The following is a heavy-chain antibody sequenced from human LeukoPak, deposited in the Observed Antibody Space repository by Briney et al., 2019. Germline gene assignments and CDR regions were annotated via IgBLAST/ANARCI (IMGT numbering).Heavy chain of an antibody. V-gene: IGHV3-23*01. CDR3: AKAPRYFDWLSVDY. D-gene: IGHD3-9*01. CDR1: GFTFSSYA. CDR2: ISGSGGST. J-gene: IGHJ4*02. Sequence: PGGCLRLSCAASGFTFSSYAMSWVRQAPGKGLEWVSAISGSGGSTYYADSVKGRFTISRDNSKNTLYLQMNSLRAEDTAVYYCAKAPRYFDWLSVDYWGQGTLVTVSS.